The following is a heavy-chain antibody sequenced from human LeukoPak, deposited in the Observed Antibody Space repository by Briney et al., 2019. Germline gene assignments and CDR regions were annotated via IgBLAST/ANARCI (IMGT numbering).Heavy chain of an antibody. Sequence: SVKVSCKASGGTFSSYAISWVRQAPGQGLEWMGGIIPIFGTANYAQKFQGRVTITADESTSTAYMGLSSLRSEDTAVYYCARSGYYYDSSGYYSTDYWGQGTLVTVSS. V-gene: IGHV1-69*13. CDR2: IIPIFGTA. J-gene: IGHJ4*02. D-gene: IGHD3-22*01. CDR1: GGTFSSYA. CDR3: ARSGYYYDSSGYYSTDY.